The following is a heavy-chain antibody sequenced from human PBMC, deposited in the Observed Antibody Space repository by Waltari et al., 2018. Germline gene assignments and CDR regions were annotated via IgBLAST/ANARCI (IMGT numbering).Heavy chain of an antibody. V-gene: IGHV3-23*01. Sequence: EVQLLESGGGLEQPGGSLRLSCAASGFTFSSYSMIWFRQAPGKGLEWVSAISGGATSTQYADSVKGRFTISRDNSKNTLYVQMNSLRAEDTAVYYCARRTYGSGIDLWGQGTLVTVSS. CDR3: ARRTYGSGIDL. D-gene: IGHD3-10*01. J-gene: IGHJ5*02. CDR2: ISGGATST. CDR1: GFTFSSYS.